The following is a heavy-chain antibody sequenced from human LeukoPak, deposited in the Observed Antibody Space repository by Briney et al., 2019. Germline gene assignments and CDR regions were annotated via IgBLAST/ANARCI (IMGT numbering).Heavy chain of an antibody. CDR1: GGSISYYY. V-gene: IGHV4-59*01. D-gene: IGHD4-17*01. J-gene: IGHJ6*02. Sequence: SETLSLTCTVSGGSISYYYWSWIRQSPGKGLEWIGYIYYSGTTNYNPSLKSRVTISVDTSKYQFSLQLRSVTAADTAVYYCAREDPQTTVPEGMDVWGQGTTVTVSS. CDR2: IYYSGTT. CDR3: AREDPQTTVPEGMDV.